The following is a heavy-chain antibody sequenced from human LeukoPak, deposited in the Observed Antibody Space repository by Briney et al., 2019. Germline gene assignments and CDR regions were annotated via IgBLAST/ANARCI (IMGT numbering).Heavy chain of an antibody. CDR2: ISSNGGST. CDR1: RFTFSNYD. V-gene: IGHV3-64*01. D-gene: IGHD3-10*01. J-gene: IGHJ4*02. Sequence: PGGSLRLSCAASRFTFSNYDMHWVRQAPGKGLEYVSGISSNGGSTYYANSVKSRFTISRDNSKNTLYLQMGGLRDDDMAGYYCARGLPGGLDYWGQGTLVTVSS. CDR3: ARGLPGGLDY.